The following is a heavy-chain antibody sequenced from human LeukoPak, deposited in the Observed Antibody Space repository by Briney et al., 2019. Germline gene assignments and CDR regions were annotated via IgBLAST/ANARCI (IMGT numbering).Heavy chain of an antibody. D-gene: IGHD2-2*01. Sequence: GGSLRLPCAASGFTFSSYAMSWIRQAPGKGLEWVSYISSSSSYTNYADSVKGRFTISRDNAKNSLYLQMNSLRAEDTAVYYCARAARYCSSTSCYVEHAFDIWGQGTMVTVSS. V-gene: IGHV3-11*06. CDR3: ARAARYCSSTSCYVEHAFDI. J-gene: IGHJ3*02. CDR1: GFTFSSYA. CDR2: ISSSSSYT.